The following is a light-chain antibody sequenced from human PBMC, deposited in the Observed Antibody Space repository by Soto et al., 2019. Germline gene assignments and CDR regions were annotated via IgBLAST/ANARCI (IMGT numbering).Light chain of an antibody. CDR1: QSVSSN. V-gene: IGKV3-15*01. CDR2: GAS. Sequence: EIVMTQSPATLSVSPGERATLSCRASQSVSSNLAWYQQKPGQAPRLLIYGASTRATGIPARFSGSGSGTEFTLTNSSLQSEDFAVYYCQKYNNWPRTFGQGTKVKIK. CDR3: QKYNNWPRT. J-gene: IGKJ1*01.